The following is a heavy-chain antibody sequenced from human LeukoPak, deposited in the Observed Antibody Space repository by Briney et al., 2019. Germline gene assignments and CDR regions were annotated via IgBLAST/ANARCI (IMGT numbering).Heavy chain of an antibody. CDR3: AKAVVGGHPYYYMDV. V-gene: IGHV3-48*01. J-gene: IGHJ6*03. D-gene: IGHD3-16*01. CDR1: GFTFSSYS. Sequence: GGSLRLSCAASGFTFSSYSMNWVRQAPGRGLEWISYISLSTSTIYYADSVKGRFTISRDNAKSTLYLQMNSLRAEDTAVYYCAKAVVGGHPYYYMDVWGKGTTVTISS. CDR2: ISLSTSTI.